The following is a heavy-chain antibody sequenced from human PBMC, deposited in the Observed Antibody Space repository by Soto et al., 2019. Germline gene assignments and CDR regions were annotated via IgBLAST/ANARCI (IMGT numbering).Heavy chain of an antibody. Sequence: ETLSLTCTVSGGSISSSSYYWGWIRQPPGKGLEWIGSIYYSGSTYYNPSLKSRVTISVDTSKNQFSLKLSSVTAADTAVYYCARHLTELLVLYYYYYGMDVWGQGTTVTVS. CDR3: ARHLTELLVLYYYYYGMDV. CDR1: GGSISSSSYY. CDR2: IYYSGST. D-gene: IGHD1-7*01. J-gene: IGHJ6*02. V-gene: IGHV4-39*01.